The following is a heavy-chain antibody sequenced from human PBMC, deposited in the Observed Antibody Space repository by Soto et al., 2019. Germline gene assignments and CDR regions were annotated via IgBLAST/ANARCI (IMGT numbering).Heavy chain of an antibody. CDR3: ARLGGYYQALDS. D-gene: IGHD3-22*01. V-gene: IGHV4-39*07. CDR1: GGSISSSNYY. CDR2: IYHSGST. Sequence: SETLSLTCTVSGGSISSSNYYWGWIRQPPGKGLEWIGSIYHSGSTYYNPSLKSRVTISVDRSKNQFSLKLDSVTAADTAVYYCARLGGYYQALDSWGQGTLVTVSS. J-gene: IGHJ4*02.